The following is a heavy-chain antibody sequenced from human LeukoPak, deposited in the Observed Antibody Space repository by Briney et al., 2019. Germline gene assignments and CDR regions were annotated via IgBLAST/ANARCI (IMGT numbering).Heavy chain of an antibody. D-gene: IGHD3-10*01. CDR1: GYTFTSYY. CDR2: INPSGGST. V-gene: IGHV1-46*01. J-gene: IGHJ4*02. Sequence: ASVKVSCKASGYTFTSYYMHWVRQAPGQGLEWMGIINPSGGSTSYAQKFQGRVTMTRDTSTSTVYMELSSLRSEDTAVYYCARDSGLYGSGSYYHNPVFDYWGQGTLVTVSS. CDR3: ARDSGLYGSGSYYHNPVFDY.